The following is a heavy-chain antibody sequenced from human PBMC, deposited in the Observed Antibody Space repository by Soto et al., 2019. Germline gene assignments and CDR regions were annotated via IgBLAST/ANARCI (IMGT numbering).Heavy chain of an antibody. Sequence: QITLKESGPTLVRPTQTLTLTCAFSGFSLSTSGVGVGWIRQPPGKALEWLAVIYWDDSKHYSPSLRSRLTITKYPSKNQVLLTMTNMDPMDTGTYYCAHKGPEDWPLDYWGQGTLVTVSS. D-gene: IGHD3-9*01. J-gene: IGHJ4*02. CDR2: IYWDDSK. CDR1: GFSLSTSGVG. V-gene: IGHV2-5*02. CDR3: AHKGPEDWPLDY.